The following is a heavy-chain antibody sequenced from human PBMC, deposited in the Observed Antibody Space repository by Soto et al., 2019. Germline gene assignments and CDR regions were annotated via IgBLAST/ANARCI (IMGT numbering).Heavy chain of an antibody. D-gene: IGHD5-12*01. CDR1: GGSISSGDYY. V-gene: IGHV4-30-4*01. Sequence: SETLSLTCTVSGGSISSGDYYWSWIRQPPGKGLEWIGYIYYSGSTYYKPSLKSRVTISVDTSKNQFSLKLSSVTAADSAVYYCARVPRGYSGYYFDYWGQGTLVTVSS. CDR3: ARVPRGYSGYYFDY. J-gene: IGHJ4*02. CDR2: IYYSGST.